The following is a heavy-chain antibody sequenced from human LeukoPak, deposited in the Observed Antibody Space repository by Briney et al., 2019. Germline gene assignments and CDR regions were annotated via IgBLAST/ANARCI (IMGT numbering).Heavy chain of an antibody. CDR1: GFTFSSYA. V-gene: IGHV3-23*01. J-gene: IGHJ5*02. CDR3: AASGRGYEYNWFDP. D-gene: IGHD5-12*01. CDR2: ISGSGGST. Sequence: GGSLRLSCAASGFTFSSYAMSWVRQAPGKGLEWVSAISGSGGSTYYADSVKGRFTISRDNSKNTLYLQMNSLRAEDTAVYYCAASGRGYEYNWFDPWGQGTLVTASS.